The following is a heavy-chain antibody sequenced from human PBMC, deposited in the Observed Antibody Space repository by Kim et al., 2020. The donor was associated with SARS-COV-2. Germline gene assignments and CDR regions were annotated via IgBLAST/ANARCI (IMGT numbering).Heavy chain of an antibody. D-gene: IGHD1-1*01. CDR2: ISSSSGDI. V-gene: IGHV3-21*01. CDR1: GFTFSNYA. J-gene: IGHJ6*01. Sequence: GGSLRLSCAASGFTFSNYALNWVRQAPGKGLEWVSSISSSSGDIYYGDSVKGRFTISRDNAKKSVHLQMNSLRAEDSAVYYCARVVHDGATYRNYYYFG. CDR3: ARVVHDGATYRNYYYFG.